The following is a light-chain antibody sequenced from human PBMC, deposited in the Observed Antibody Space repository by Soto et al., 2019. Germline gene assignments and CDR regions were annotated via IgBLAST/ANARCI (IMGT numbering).Light chain of an antibody. V-gene: IGKV3-11*01. Sequence: EIVLTQSPATLSLSPGERATLFCRASQSVGTYFAWYQQKPGQAPRLLIYDSSNRATGIPARFSGSGSGTDFTLTISSLEPEDLAVYYCQQRSDWPSTFGGGTKVEIK. CDR1: QSVGTY. J-gene: IGKJ4*01. CDR3: QQRSDWPST. CDR2: DSS.